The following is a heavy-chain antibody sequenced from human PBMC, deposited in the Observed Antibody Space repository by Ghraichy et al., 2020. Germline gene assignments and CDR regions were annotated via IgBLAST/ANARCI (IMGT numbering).Heavy chain of an antibody. D-gene: IGHD5-12*01. CDR1: GGSFSGYY. V-gene: IGHV4-34*01. CDR3: ASLRGYNGYDYEDYFDY. CDR2: INHSGST. J-gene: IGHJ4*02. Sequence: SETLSLTCAVYGGSFSGYYWSWIRQPPGKGLEWIGEINHSGSTNYNPSLKSRVTISVDTSKNQFSLKLNSVTAADTAVYYCASLRGYNGYDYEDYFDYWGQGTLVTVSS.